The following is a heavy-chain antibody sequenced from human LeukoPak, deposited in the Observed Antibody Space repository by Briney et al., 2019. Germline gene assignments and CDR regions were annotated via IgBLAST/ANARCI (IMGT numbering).Heavy chain of an antibody. CDR1: GGTFSSYA. CDR3: ARHYGDYEAEYFQH. D-gene: IGHD4-17*01. CDR2: IIPIFGTA. V-gene: IGHV1-69*13. J-gene: IGHJ1*01. Sequence: SVKVSCKASGGTFSSYAISWVRQAPGQGLEWMGGIIPIFGTANYAQKFQGRVTITADESTSTAYMELSSLRSEDTAVYYCARHYGDYEAEYFQHWGQGTLVTVSA.